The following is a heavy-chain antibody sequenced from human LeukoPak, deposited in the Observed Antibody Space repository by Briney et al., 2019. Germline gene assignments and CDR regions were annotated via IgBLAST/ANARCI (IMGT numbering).Heavy chain of an antibody. V-gene: IGHV4-59*01. CDR3: ARAEKAVTGTLDS. D-gene: IGHD6-19*01. CDR1: GDSISNYY. CDR2: MYNRGST. J-gene: IGHJ4*02. Sequence: SETLSLTCTVSGDSISNYYWSWIRQSPGKELEWIGYMYNRGSTIYNPSLKSRVTISADTSKNQFSLRLTSVTAADTAVYYCARAEKAVTGTLDSWGQGTLITVSS.